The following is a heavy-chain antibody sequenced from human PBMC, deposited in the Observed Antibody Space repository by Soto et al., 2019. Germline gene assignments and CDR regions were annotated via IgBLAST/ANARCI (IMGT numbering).Heavy chain of an antibody. J-gene: IGHJ4*02. Sequence: GGSLRLSCKGSGYSFTSYWIGWVRQMPGKGLEWMGSIYPGDSDTRYSPSFQGQVTISTDKSISTPYLQWSSLKASDTARYYYARQSGDHCDYFDYWGQGTLVTVSS. D-gene: IGHD3-10*01. V-gene: IGHV5-51*01. CDR3: ARQSGDHCDYFDY. CDR2: IYPGDSDT. CDR1: GYSFTSYW.